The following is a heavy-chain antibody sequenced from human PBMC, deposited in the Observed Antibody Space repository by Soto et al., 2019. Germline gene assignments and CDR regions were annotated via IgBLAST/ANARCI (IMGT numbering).Heavy chain of an antibody. V-gene: IGHV3-53*01. CDR1: GFTVSNNY. Sequence: EVQLVESGGGLIQPGGSLRLSCAVSGFTVSNNYMSWVRQAPGKGLEGVSVIYSGGYTAYGDSVKGRFTISRDNSKNTLYLQMKPPGAAAPACFSCGTHPGGGGYWGQGTLVTVSS. CDR3: GTHPGGGGY. J-gene: IGHJ4*02. CDR2: IYSGGYT. D-gene: IGHD3-10*01.